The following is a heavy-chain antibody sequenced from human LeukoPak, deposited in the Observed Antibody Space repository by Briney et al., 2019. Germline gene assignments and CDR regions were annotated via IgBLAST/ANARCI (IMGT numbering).Heavy chain of an antibody. CDR1: GFTFNNYG. CDR3: AKWLYSGKYWTGKDYFDY. Sequence: PGTSLRLSCAASGFTFNNYGMHWVRQAPGKGLEWVAVISHDGSSKYYADSVKGRFTISRDNSKNTLYLQMDSLRVEDTAVYYCAKWLYSGKYWTGKDYFDYWGQGTLVTVSS. CDR2: ISHDGSSK. V-gene: IGHV3-30*18. D-gene: IGHD1-26*01. J-gene: IGHJ4*02.